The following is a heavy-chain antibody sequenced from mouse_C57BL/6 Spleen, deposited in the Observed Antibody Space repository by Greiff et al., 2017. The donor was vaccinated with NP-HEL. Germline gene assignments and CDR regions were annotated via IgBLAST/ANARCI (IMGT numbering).Heavy chain of an antibody. J-gene: IGHJ3*01. CDR1: GYTFTSYW. Sequence: QVQLKQPGAELVRPGSSVKLSCKASGYTFTSYWMDWVKQRPGQGLEWIGNIYPSDSETHYNQKFKDKATLTVDKSSSTAYMQLSSLTSEDSAVYYWARGITTVVAPFAYWGQGTLVTVSA. CDR2: IYPSDSET. V-gene: IGHV1-61*01. CDR3: ARGITTVVAPFAY. D-gene: IGHD1-1*01.